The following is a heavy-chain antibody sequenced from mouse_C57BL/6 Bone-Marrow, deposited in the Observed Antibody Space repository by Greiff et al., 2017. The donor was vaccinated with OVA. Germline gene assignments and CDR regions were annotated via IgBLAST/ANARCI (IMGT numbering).Heavy chain of an antibody. CDR2: GQGLEWIG. CDR3: SEDSAVYYCALYYYGSQGYYFDY. J-gene: IGHJ2*01. CDR1: YTFSRRVH. D-gene: IGHD1-1*01. V-gene: IGHV1-87*01. Sequence: VKLMESGPELARPWASVKISCQAFYTFSRRVHFAIRDTNYWMQWVKQRPGQGLEWIGAIYPGNGATSYNQKFKGKATLTAYKSSSTAYMQLSSLTSEDSAVYYCALYYYGSQGYYFDYWGQGTTLTVSS.